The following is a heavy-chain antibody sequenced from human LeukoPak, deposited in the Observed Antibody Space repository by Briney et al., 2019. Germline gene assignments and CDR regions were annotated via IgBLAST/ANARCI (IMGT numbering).Heavy chain of an antibody. D-gene: IGHD5-18*01. CDR3: ATNVDTAMVRVIDY. CDR2: IIPIFGTA. V-gene: IGHV1-69*06. CDR1: GGTFSSYA. Sequence: SVKVSCKASGGTFSSYAISWVRQAPGRGLEWMGRIIPIFGTANYAQKFQGRVTITADKSTSTAYMELSSLRSEDTAVYYCATNVDTAMVRVIDYWGQGTLVTVSS. J-gene: IGHJ4*02.